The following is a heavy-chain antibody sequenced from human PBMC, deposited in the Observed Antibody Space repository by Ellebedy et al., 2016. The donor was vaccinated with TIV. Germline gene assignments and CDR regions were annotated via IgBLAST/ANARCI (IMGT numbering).Heavy chain of an antibody. CDR3: ARVAGENYYFDY. Sequence: SETLSLTCGVYGESLSYHYWSWIRQPPGKGLEWIGFISFFGSTNYSPSLKSRVTISVDTSKNQFSLKLSSVTAADTAVYYCARVAGENYYFDYWGQGNLITVSS. D-gene: IGHD6-19*01. V-gene: IGHV4-59*08. CDR2: ISFFGST. J-gene: IGHJ4*02. CDR1: GESLSYHY.